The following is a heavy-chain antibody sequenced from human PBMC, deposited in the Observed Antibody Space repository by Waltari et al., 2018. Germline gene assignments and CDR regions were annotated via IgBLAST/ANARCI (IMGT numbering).Heavy chain of an antibody. CDR3: ARVTGYSSSRKRLDP. D-gene: IGHD6-13*01. J-gene: IGHJ5*02. CDR2: ISSSSSTI. Sequence: CAASGFTFSSYSMTWVRQAPGKGLEWVSYISSSSSTIYYADSVKGRFTISRDNAKNSLYLQMNSLRAEDTAVYYCARVTGYSSSRKRLDPWGQGTLVTVSS. CDR1: GFTFSSYS. V-gene: IGHV3-48*04.